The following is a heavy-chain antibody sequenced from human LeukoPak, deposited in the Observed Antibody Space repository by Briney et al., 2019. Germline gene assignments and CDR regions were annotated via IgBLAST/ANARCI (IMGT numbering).Heavy chain of an antibody. V-gene: IGHV4-39*07. D-gene: IGHD6-19*01. CDR1: GSSIRNSSFY. CDR3: ARGLGIAVAGTFFDY. Sequence: SETLSLTCAVSGSSIRNSSFYWGWIRQPPGKGLEWIGEINHSGSTNYNPSLKSRVTISVDTSKNQFSLKLSSVTAADTAVYYCARGLGIAVAGTFFDYWGQGTLVTVSS. J-gene: IGHJ4*02. CDR2: INHSGST.